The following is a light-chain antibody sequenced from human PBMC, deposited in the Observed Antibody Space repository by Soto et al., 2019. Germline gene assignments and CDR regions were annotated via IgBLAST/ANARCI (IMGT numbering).Light chain of an antibody. J-gene: IGKJ1*01. Sequence: IVMTQSPATLPVSPGERTTLCCRASQSVSSNLAWYQQKPGQAPRLLIYGASTRATGIPARFSGSGSGTEFTLTISSLQSEDFAVYYCQQYSIWRTFGQGTKVDIK. CDR1: QSVSSN. V-gene: IGKV3-15*01. CDR3: QQYSIWRT. CDR2: GAS.